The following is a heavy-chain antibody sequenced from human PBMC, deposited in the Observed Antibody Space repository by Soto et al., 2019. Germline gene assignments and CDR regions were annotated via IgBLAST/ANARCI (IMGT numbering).Heavy chain of an antibody. V-gene: IGHV3-7*05. CDR2: IKQDGSEK. CDR1: GFTFSSYW. D-gene: IGHD1-7*01. Sequence: EVQLVESGGGLVQPGGSLRLSCAASGFTFSSYWMSWVRQAPGKGLEWVANIKQDGSEKYYVDSVKGRFTISRDNAKNSLYLQRNSLRADDTAVYYCARATGTTFQICYGMDVWGQGTTVTVSS. J-gene: IGHJ6*02. CDR3: ARATGTTFQICYGMDV.